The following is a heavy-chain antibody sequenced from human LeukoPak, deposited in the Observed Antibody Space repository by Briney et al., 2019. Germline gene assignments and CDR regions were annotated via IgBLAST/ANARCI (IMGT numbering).Heavy chain of an antibody. CDR2: IRYDGSNE. D-gene: IGHD2-15*01. CDR3: AKVMPPGRIRFYSYYMDV. Sequence: GGSLRLSCAASGFTFSSYAMHWVRQAPGKGLVWVAFIRYDGSNEYYADSVKGRFTISRDKSKNTLSLQMNGLRVEDTAVYYCAKVMPPGRIRFYSYYMDVWGKGTTVTVS. J-gene: IGHJ6*03. V-gene: IGHV3-30*02. CDR1: GFTFSSYA.